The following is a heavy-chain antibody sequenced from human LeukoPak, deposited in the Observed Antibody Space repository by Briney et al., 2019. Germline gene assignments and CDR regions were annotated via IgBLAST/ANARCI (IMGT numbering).Heavy chain of an antibody. V-gene: IGHV1-2*02. CDR3: ARDKGGYDFRKFDY. D-gene: IGHD5-12*01. J-gene: IGHJ4*02. Sequence: ASVKVSCKASGYTFTGYYMHWVRQAPGQGLEWMGWINPNSGGTNYAQKFQGRVTMTGDTSISTAYMELSRLRSDDTAVYYCARDKGGYDFRKFDYWGQGTLVTVSS. CDR2: INPNSGGT. CDR1: GYTFTGYY.